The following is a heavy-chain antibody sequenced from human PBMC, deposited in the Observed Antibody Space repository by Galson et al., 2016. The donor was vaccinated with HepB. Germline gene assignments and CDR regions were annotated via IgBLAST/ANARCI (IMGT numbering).Heavy chain of an antibody. D-gene: IGHD3-10*01. V-gene: IGHV3-30*04. J-gene: IGHJ6*02. CDR3: ARGATSYGRYYYGLDL. Sequence: SLRLSCAGSGYVFSTYAMHWVRQAPGKGLEWVAVIPYDGSENYYANPVKGRFTISRDNSKNTLYLQMNSLRPQDSAVYYCARGATSYGRYYYGLDLWGPGTTVSVSS. CDR1: GYVFSTYA. CDR2: IPYDGSEN.